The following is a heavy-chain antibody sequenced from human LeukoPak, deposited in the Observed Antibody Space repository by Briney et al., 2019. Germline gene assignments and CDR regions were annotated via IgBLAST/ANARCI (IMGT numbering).Heavy chain of an antibody. D-gene: IGHD3-22*01. V-gene: IGHV1-3*01. CDR2: INADNGST. Sequence: ASVKVSCKASGYTFISYVIHWVRQAPGQRLEWMGWINADNGSTKYSQKFQDRVTMTTDTSTSTAYMELRSLRSDDTAVYYCARDNVIAMDVWGQGTTVTVSS. J-gene: IGHJ6*02. CDR3: ARDNVIAMDV. CDR1: GYTFISYV.